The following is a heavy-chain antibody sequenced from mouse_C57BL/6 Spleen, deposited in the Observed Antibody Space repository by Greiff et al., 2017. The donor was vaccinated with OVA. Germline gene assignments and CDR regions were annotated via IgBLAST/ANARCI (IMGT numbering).Heavy chain of an antibody. V-gene: IGHV1-76*01. Sequence: VQLQQSGAELVRPGASVKLSCKASGYTFTDYYINWVKQRPGQGLEWIARIYPGSGNTYYNEKFKGKATLTAEKSSSTAYMQLSSLTSEDSAVYFCARVEDGSSFYYFDYWGQGTTLTVSS. CDR1: GYTFTDYY. CDR2: IYPGSGNT. D-gene: IGHD1-1*01. CDR3: ARVEDGSSFYYFDY. J-gene: IGHJ2*01.